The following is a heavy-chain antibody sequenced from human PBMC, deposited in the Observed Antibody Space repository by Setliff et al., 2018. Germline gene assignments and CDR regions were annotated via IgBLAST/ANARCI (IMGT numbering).Heavy chain of an antibody. CDR3: ARRETYYNFWSGYYAY. V-gene: IGHV4-39*07. D-gene: IGHD3-3*01. J-gene: IGHJ4*02. CDR1: GGSISSSSYY. CDR2: IYYSGST. Sequence: SETLSLTCTVSGGSISSSSYYWGWIRQPPGKGLEWIGSIYYSGSTYYNPSLKSRVTISVDTSKNQFSLKLSSVTAADTAVYYCARRETYYNFWSGYYAYWGQGTLITVSS.